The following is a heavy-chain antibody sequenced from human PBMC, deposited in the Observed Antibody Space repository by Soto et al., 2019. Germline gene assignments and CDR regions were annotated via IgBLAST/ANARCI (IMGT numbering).Heavy chain of an antibody. V-gene: IGHV4-34*01. Sequence: SETLSLTCAVYGGSFSGYYWSWIRQPPGKGLEWIGEINHSGSTNYNPSLKSRVTISVDTSKNQFSLKLSSVTAADTAVYYCARDYYDSSGYPFDPWGQGTLVTVSS. CDR1: GGSFSGYY. CDR2: INHSGST. D-gene: IGHD3-22*01. CDR3: ARDYYDSSGYPFDP. J-gene: IGHJ5*02.